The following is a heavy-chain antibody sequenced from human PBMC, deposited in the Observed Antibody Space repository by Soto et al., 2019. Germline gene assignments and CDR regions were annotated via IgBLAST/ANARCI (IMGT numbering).Heavy chain of an antibody. CDR2: IYYSGST. D-gene: IGHD3-10*01. CDR1: GGSISSYY. J-gene: IGHJ6*02. Sequence: SETLSLTCTVSGGSISSYYWSWIRQPPGEGLEWIGYIYYSGSTNYNPSLKSRVTISVDTSKNQFSLKLSSVTAADTAVYYCARVPYYGSGSYPKYYYYYGMDVWGQGTTVTVSS. CDR3: ARVPYYGSGSYPKYYYYYGMDV. V-gene: IGHV4-59*01.